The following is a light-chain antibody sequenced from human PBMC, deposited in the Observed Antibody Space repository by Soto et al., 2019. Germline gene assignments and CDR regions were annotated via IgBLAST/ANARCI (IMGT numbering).Light chain of an antibody. J-gene: IGKJ2*01. CDR3: QQSHITTLFT. V-gene: IGKV1-39*01. CDR2: AAS. CDR1: KNINSH. Sequence: DIQMTQSPSSLSASIGDRVTITCRASKNINSHLNWYQQKPGKAPKVLIYAASRLQSGVPFRFSGSGSGTEFTLTISSLEPEDFATYYCQQSHITTLFTFGKGTKLEIK.